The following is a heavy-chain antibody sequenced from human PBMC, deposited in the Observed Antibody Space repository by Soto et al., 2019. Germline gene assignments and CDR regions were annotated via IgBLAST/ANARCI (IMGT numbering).Heavy chain of an antibody. CDR3: AFLSSSALPAPYYGMDV. CDR1: GYTFNRYY. CDR2: ISPHTGGT. J-gene: IGHJ6*02. D-gene: IGHD6-6*01. Sequence: ASVKVSCKASGYTFNRYYMHWVRQAPGPGLEWMGWISPHTGGTTYAQKFQGRVTMTRDTSVSTAFMELSRLGSDDTAVYHCAFLSSSALPAPYYGMDVWGQGTTVTVSS. V-gene: IGHV1-2*02.